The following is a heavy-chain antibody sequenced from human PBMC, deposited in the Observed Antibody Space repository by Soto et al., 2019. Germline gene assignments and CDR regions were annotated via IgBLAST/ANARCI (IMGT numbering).Heavy chain of an antibody. V-gene: IGHV4-59*01. D-gene: IGHD3-22*01. CDR2: IYYSGST. CDR1: GGSLSSYY. CDR3: ARFDYYDSSSYLDFGPK. J-gene: IGHJ4*02. Sequence: SETLSLTWTVSGGSLSSYYWSWIRQPPGKGLEWIGYIYYSGSTNYNPSLKSRVTISVDTSKNQFSLKLSSVTAADTAVYYCARFDYYDSSSYLDFGPKWGQGTPVTVS.